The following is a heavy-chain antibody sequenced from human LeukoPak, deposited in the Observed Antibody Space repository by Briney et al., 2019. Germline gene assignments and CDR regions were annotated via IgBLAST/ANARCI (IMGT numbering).Heavy chain of an antibody. V-gene: IGHV1-18*01. J-gene: IGHJ4*02. CDR3: ARPSWYYGSGSYFDY. CDR1: GYTFTDYG. D-gene: IGHD3-10*01. CDR2: ISAYNGNT. Sequence: ASVKVSCKASGYTFTDYGISWVRQAPGQGLEWLGWISAYNGNTNYAQNLQGRVTMTTDTSTSTAYMELRSLRSDDTAVYYCARPSWYYGSGSYFDYWGQGTLVTVSS.